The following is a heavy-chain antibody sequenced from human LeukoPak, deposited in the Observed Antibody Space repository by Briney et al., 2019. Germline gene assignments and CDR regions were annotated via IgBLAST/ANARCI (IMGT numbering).Heavy chain of an antibody. V-gene: IGHV4-39*01. Sequence: PSETLSLTYTVSGGSISSSSYYWGWIRQPPGKGLEWIGSIYYSGSTYYNPSLKSRVTISVDTSKNQFSLKLSSVTAADTAVYYCARHEVSVYYYMDVWGKGTTVTISS. CDR1: GGSISSSSYY. J-gene: IGHJ6*03. D-gene: IGHD3-10*01. CDR2: IYYSGST. CDR3: ARHEVSVYYYMDV.